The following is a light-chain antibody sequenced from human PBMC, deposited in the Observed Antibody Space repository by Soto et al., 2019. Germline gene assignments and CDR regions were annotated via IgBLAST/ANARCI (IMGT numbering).Light chain of an antibody. Sequence: DIQMTQSPCSLSASVGDRVTITCRASQSITIYLNWYQQQPGKAPRLLIYGASTLQTGVPSRFSGSGSMTDFALTISDLQPEDFATYCCQQTYTAPRTFGQGTKVDI. CDR1: QSITIY. J-gene: IGKJ1*01. V-gene: IGKV1-39*01. CDR3: QQTYTAPRT. CDR2: GAS.